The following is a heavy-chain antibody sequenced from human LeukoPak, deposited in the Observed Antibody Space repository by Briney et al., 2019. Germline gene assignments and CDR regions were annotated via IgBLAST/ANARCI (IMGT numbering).Heavy chain of an antibody. V-gene: IGHV3-30-3*01. CDR1: GFTFSSYA. D-gene: IGHD6-19*01. J-gene: IGHJ4*02. Sequence: GRSLRLSCAASGFTFSSYAMHWVRQAPGKGLEWVAVISYDGSNKYYADSVKGRFTISRDNSKNTLYLQMNSLRAEDTAVYYCARDLTDISGWYRFDYWGQGTLVTVSS. CDR3: ARDLTDISGWYRFDY. CDR2: ISYDGSNK.